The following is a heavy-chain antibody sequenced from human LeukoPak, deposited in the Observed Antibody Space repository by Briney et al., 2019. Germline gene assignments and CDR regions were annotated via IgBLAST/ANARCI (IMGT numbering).Heavy chain of an antibody. D-gene: IGHD2-2*02. J-gene: IGHJ4*02. Sequence: ASVKVSCKASGGTFSSYAISWVRQAPGQGLEWMGGIFPIFGKANYEKRFQGRATITREKSTSTAYMELSSLRAGDTEVYYGARGYCSSTSCYTFDYWGQGTLVTVSS. V-gene: IGHV1-69*05. CDR1: GGTFSSYA. CDR3: ARGYCSSTSCYTFDY. CDR2: IFPIFGKA.